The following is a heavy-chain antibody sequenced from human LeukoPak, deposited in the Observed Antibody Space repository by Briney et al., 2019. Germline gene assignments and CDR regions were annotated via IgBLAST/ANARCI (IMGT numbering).Heavy chain of an antibody. J-gene: IGHJ5*02. V-gene: IGHV4-59*08. Sequence: SETLSLTCAVSGGSISSYYWSWIRQPPGKGLEWIGYIYYSGSTNYNPSLKSRVTISSDTSKNQFSLKLNSVTAADTAVYYCARQGYDYVADWFDPWGQGTLVTVSS. CDR2: IYYSGST. CDR1: GGSISSYY. CDR3: ARQGYDYVADWFDP. D-gene: IGHD5-12*01.